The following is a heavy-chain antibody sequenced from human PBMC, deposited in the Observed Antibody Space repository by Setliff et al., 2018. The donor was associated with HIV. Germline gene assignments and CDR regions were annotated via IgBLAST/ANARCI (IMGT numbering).Heavy chain of an antibody. D-gene: IGHD2-8*01. CDR1: GFTFSSFW. V-gene: IGHV3-74*01. Sequence: PGGSLRLSCAPSGFTFSSFWMSWVRQAPGKGLVWVSRIKSDGSYTSYADSAKGRFTISRDNAKNMFYLQMHNVRSEDTGFYYCARDEFPYARDVWGPGTLVTVSS. CDR3: ARDEFPYARDV. J-gene: IGHJ4*02. CDR2: IKSDGSYT.